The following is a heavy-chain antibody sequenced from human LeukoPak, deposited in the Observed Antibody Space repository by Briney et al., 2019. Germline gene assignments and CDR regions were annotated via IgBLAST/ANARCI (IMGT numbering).Heavy chain of an antibody. CDR1: GYTFTGYY. J-gene: IGHJ4*02. D-gene: IGHD3-22*01. V-gene: IGHV1-2*06. CDR3: ARTYYYDSSGYYYGDY. CDR2: INPSSGGT. Sequence: ASVRVSCEASGYTFTGYYMHWVRQAPGQGLEWMGRINPSSGGTNYAQKFQGRVTMTRDTSISTAYMELSRLRSDDTAVYYCARTYYYDSSGYYYGDYWGQGTLVTVSS.